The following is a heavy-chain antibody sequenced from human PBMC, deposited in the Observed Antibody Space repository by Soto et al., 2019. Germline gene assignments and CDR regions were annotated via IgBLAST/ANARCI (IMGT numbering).Heavy chain of an antibody. CDR1: GVSISSYY. Sequence: SETLSLTCTVSGVSISSYYWTWTRQPPGKGLEWIGYIYYSGSSGGTNYSPSLKSRVTMSADTSKNQFSLKLSSVTAADTAVYYCARMNQLAPKRNAFDIWGQGTMVTVSS. D-gene: IGHD1-1*01. CDR3: ARMNQLAPKRNAFDI. J-gene: IGHJ3*02. CDR2: IYYSGSSGGT. V-gene: IGHV4-59*01.